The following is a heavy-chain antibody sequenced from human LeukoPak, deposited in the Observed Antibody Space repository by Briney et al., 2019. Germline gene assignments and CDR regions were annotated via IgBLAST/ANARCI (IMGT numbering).Heavy chain of an antibody. CDR3: ARDTYSGSYHRMAEYFQH. Sequence: PGGSLRLSCAASGFTFSSYGMHWVRQAPGKGLEWVAFIRYDGSNKYYADSVKGRFTISRDNSKNTLYLQMNSLRAEDTAVYYCARDTYSGSYHRMAEYFQHWGQGTLVTVSS. J-gene: IGHJ1*01. CDR2: IRYDGSNK. D-gene: IGHD1-26*01. CDR1: GFTFSSYG. V-gene: IGHV3-30*02.